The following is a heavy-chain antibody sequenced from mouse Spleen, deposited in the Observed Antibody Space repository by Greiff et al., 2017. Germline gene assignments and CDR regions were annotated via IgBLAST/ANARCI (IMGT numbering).Heavy chain of an antibody. V-gene: IGHV1-15*01. CDR2: IDPETGGT. D-gene: IGHD1-2*01. Sequence: QVQLKESGAELVRPGASVTLSCKASGYTFTDYEMHWVKQTPVHGLEWIGAIDPETGGTAYNQKFKGKAILTADKSSSTAYMELRSLTSEDSAVYYCTRSITTATFFDYWGQGTTLTVSS. CDR1: GYTFTDYE. CDR3: TRSITTATFFDY. J-gene: IGHJ2*01.